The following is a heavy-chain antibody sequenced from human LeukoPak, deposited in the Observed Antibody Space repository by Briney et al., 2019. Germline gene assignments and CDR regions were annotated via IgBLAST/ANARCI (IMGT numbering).Heavy chain of an antibody. V-gene: IGHV4-59*12. J-gene: IGHJ4*02. CDR3: ARAPPNTIAVAGTPTPFDY. CDR1: GGSISSYY. D-gene: IGHD6-19*01. CDR2: IYYSGST. Sequence: SETLSFTCTVSGGSISSYYWSWIRQPPGKGLEWIGYIYYSGSTNYNPSLKSRVTISVDTSKNQFSLKLSSVTAADTAVYYCARAPPNTIAVAGTPTPFDYWGQGTLVTVSS.